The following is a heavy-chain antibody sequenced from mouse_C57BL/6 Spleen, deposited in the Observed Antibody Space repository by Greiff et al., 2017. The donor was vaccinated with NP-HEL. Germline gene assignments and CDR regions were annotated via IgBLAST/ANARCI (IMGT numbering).Heavy chain of an antibody. V-gene: IGHV1-82*01. CDR1: GYAFSSSW. J-gene: IGHJ2*01. CDR2: IYPGDGDT. Sequence: QVQLKQSGPELVKPGASVKISCKASGYAFSSSWMNWVKQRPGKGLEWIGRIYPGDGDTNYNGKFKGKATLTADKSSSTAYMQLSSLTSEDSAVYFCARSAQVYYFDYWGQGTTLTVSS. CDR3: ARSAQVYYFDY. D-gene: IGHD3-2*02.